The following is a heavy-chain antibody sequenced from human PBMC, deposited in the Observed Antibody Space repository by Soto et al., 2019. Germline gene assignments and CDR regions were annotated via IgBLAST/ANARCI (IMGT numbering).Heavy chain of an antibody. CDR1: GFTFINTG. Sequence: QPGGSLRLSCAGSGFTFINTGMSWVRQAPGQGLEWVSAITGNGDTTYYADSVKGRFTISRDNSKSTLYLQMNSLRAEDTAVYYCAKIAGYFGYWGQGTLVTVSS. J-gene: IGHJ4*02. D-gene: IGHD3-22*01. CDR2: ITGNGDTT. V-gene: IGHV3-23*01. CDR3: AKIAGYFGY.